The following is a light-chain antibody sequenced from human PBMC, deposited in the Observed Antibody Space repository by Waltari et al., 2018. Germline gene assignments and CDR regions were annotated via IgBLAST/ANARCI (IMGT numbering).Light chain of an antibody. J-gene: IGKJ1*01. CDR1: QSIGRS. Sequence: EIMLTQSPGTLSLSPGERATLSCRTSQSIGRSLAWYQQKPGQAPRLLIYGASSRATDIPDRFSGSGSGTDFSLTINTLEPEDCALYYCQHYVRLPVTFGQGTKVDIK. CDR2: GAS. CDR3: QHYVRLPVT. V-gene: IGKV3-20*01.